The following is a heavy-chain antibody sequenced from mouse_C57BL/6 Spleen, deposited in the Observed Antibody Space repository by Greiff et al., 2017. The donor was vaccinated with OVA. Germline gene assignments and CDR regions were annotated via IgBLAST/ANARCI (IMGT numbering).Heavy chain of an antibody. V-gene: IGHV5-9-1*02. Sequence: EVKLVESGEGLVKPGGSLKLSCAASGFTFSSYAMSWVRQTPEKRLEWVAYFSSGGDYIYYADTLKGRFTISRDNARNTLYLQMNSLKSEDTSMYYCTRESYGSSYADWYFDVWGTGTTVTVSS. CDR2: FSSGGDYI. D-gene: IGHD1-1*01. CDR3: TRESYGSSYADWYFDV. CDR1: GFTFSSYA. J-gene: IGHJ1*03.